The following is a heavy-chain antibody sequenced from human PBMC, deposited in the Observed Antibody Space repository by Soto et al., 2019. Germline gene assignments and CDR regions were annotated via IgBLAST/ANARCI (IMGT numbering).Heavy chain of an antibody. CDR2: IYYSGST. CDR1: GGSISSYY. D-gene: IGHD1-26*01. J-gene: IGHJ4*02. CDR3: ARAIRGSYLRYFDY. V-gene: IGHV4-59*01. Sequence: QVQLQESGPGLVKPSETLSLTCTVSGGSISSYYWSWIRQPPGKGLEWIGYIYYSGSTNYNPALKSRVTRSVDPSKSQSALKLSSVTAADTAVYYCARAIRGSYLRYFDYWGQGTLVTVSS.